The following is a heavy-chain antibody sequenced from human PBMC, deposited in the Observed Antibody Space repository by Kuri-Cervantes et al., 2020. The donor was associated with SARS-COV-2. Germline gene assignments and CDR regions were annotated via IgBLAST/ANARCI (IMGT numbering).Heavy chain of an antibody. CDR2: ISAYNGNT. J-gene: IGHJ6*03. Sequence: ASVKVSCKASGYTFTSYGISWVRQAPGQGLEWMGWISAYNGNTNYAQKLQGRVTMTTDTSTSTAYMELRSLRSDDTAVYYCAREGGIAAAGIDADYYYMDVWGKGTTVTVSS. CDR3: AREGGIAAAGIDADYYYMDV. D-gene: IGHD6-13*01. V-gene: IGHV1-18*01. CDR1: GYTFTSYG.